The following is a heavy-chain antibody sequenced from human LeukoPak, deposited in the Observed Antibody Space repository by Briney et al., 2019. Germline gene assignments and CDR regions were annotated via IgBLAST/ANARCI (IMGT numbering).Heavy chain of an antibody. J-gene: IGHJ4*02. CDR1: GFTFSSYA. Sequence: PGGSPRLSCAASGFTFSSYAMHWVRQAPGKGLEWVAVISYDGSNKYYADSVKGRFTISRDNSKNTLYLQMNSLRAEDTAVYYCARCAYSSSWLIDYWGQGTLVTVSS. CDR2: ISYDGSNK. CDR3: ARCAYSSSWLIDY. D-gene: IGHD6-13*01. V-gene: IGHV3-30*01.